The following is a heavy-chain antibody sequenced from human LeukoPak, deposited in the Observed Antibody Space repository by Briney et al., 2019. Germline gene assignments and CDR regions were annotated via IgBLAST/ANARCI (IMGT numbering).Heavy chain of an antibody. J-gene: IGHJ4*02. CDR1: GGSISSGSYY. V-gene: IGHV4-61*02. Sequence: SETLSLTCTVSGGSISSGSYYWSWSRQPAGKGLEWIGRIYTSGSTNYNPSLKSRVTISVDTSKNQFSLKLSSVTAADTAVYYCAADTDYWGQGTLVTVSS. CDR3: AADTDY. D-gene: IGHD2-2*02. CDR2: IYTSGST.